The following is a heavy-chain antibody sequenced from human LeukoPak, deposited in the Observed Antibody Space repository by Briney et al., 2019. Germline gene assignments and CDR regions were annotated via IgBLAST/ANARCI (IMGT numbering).Heavy chain of an antibody. D-gene: IGHD3-10*01. J-gene: IGHJ5*02. CDR1: GYTFTGYY. CDR2: INPNSGGT. Sequence: ASVKVSCKASGYTFTGYYMHWVRQAPGQGLEWMGWINPNSGGTNYAQKFQGRVTMTRDTSISTAYMELSRLRSDDTAVYYCARDLGTMVRGVRPYNWFDPWGQGTLVTVSS. V-gene: IGHV1-2*02. CDR3: ARDLGTMVRGVRPYNWFDP.